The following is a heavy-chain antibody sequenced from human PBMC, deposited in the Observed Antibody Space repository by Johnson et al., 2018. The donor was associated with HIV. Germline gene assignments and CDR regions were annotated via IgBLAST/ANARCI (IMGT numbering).Heavy chain of an antibody. CDR1: GFTVSNNF. CDR3: AKSIAAAGTNAFDI. J-gene: IGHJ3*02. D-gene: IGHD6-13*01. CDR2: IYSGGNK. Sequence: VQLVESGGGVVRPGGSLRLSCAASGFTVSNNFMNWVRQAPGKGLEWVSLIYSGGNKYYADSVKGRFTISRDNSKNTLYLQMNSLRAEDTAVYYCAKSIAAAGTNAFDIWGQGTMVTVSS. V-gene: IGHV3-66*02.